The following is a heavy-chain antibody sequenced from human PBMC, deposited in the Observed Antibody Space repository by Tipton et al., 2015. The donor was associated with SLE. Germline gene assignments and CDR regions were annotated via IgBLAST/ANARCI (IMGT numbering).Heavy chain of an antibody. CDR1: GGSFSGYY. Sequence: TLSLTCAVYGGSFSGYYWSWIRQPPGKGLEWIGEINHSGSTNYNPSLKSRVTISVDTSKNQFSLKLSSVTAADTAVYYCARGFDYWGQGPLVTVSS. V-gene: IGHV4-34*01. J-gene: IGHJ4*02. CDR3: ARGFDY. CDR2: INHSGST.